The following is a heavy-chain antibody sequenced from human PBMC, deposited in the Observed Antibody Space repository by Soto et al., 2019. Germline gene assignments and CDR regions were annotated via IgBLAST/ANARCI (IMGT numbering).Heavy chain of an antibody. CDR1: GFTFSTCG. Sequence: PGGSLRLSCAASGFTFSTCGMHWVRQAPGKGLEWVAIISYDGTNKYYAESVKGRFTISRDNSKNTLYLQMNSLRGEDTAVYYCANSDHLYGDDKGYWGQGTLVTVSS. V-gene: IGHV3-30*18. CDR3: ANSDHLYGDDKGY. CDR2: ISYDGTNK. D-gene: IGHD4-17*01. J-gene: IGHJ4*02.